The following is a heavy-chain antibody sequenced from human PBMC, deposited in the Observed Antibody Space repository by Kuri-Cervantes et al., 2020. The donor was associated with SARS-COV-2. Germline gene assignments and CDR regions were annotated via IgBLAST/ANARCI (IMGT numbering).Heavy chain of an antibody. Sequence: GGSLRLSCAASGFTFSSYWMHWVRQAPGKGLEWVSVIYSGGSSTYCADSVKGRFTISRDNSKNTLYLQMNSLRAEDTAVYYCAKDREVHDYGGSFDYWGQGTLVTVSS. CDR2: IYSGGSST. V-gene: IGHV3-23*03. D-gene: IGHD4-17*01. CDR3: AKDREVHDYGGSFDY. CDR1: GFTFSSYW. J-gene: IGHJ4*02.